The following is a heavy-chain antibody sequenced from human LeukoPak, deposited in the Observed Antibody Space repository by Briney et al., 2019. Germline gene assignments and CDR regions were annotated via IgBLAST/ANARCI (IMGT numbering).Heavy chain of an antibody. J-gene: IGHJ4*02. Sequence: PSETLSLTCAVSGGSISSSNWWSWVRQPPGKGLEWIGEIYHSGSTNYNPSLKSRVTISVDTSKNQFSLKLSSVTAADTAVYYCARGGIVGATTFDYWGQGTLVTVSS. CDR1: GGSISSSNW. CDR2: IYHSGST. V-gene: IGHV4-4*02. D-gene: IGHD1-26*01. CDR3: ARGGIVGATTFDY.